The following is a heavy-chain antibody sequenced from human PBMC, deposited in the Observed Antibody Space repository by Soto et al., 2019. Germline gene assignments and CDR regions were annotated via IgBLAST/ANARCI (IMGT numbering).Heavy chain of an antibody. CDR1: GFTFSSYG. CDR3: ARDLIRITMVRGYYYYGMDV. CDR2: IWYDGSNK. Sequence: SLRLSCAASGFTFSSYGMHWVRQAPGKGLEWVAVIWYDGSNKYYADSVKGRFTISRDNSKNTLYLQMNSLRAEDTAVYYCARDLIRITMVRGYYYYGMDVWGQGNTVTV. V-gene: IGHV3-33*01. J-gene: IGHJ6*02. D-gene: IGHD3-10*01.